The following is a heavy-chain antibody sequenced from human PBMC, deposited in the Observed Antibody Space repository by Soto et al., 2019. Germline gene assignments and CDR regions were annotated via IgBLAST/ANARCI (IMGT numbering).Heavy chain of an antibody. CDR2: IYYSGST. CDR1: GGSISSSSYY. D-gene: IGHD3-10*01. Sequence: SETLSLTCTVSGGSISSSSYYWGWIRQPPGKGLEWIGSIYYSGSTYYNPSLKSRVTISVDTSKNQFSLKLSSVTAADTAVYYCARHVVTMVRGVTTFDYWGQGTLVTVSS. V-gene: IGHV4-39*01. CDR3: ARHVVTMVRGVTTFDY. J-gene: IGHJ4*02.